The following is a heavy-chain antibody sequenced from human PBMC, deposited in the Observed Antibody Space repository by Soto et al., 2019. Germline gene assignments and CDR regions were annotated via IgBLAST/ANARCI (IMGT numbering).Heavy chain of an antibody. CDR2: IKSKTDGGTT. V-gene: IGHV3-15*01. Sequence: PGGSLRLSCAASGFTFSNAWMSWVRQAPGKGLEWVGRIKSKTDGGTTDYAAPVKGRFTISRDDSKNTLYLQMNSLKTEDTAVYYCTTGPYDSRHQKIPWGQGTLVTVSS. J-gene: IGHJ5*02. CDR3: TTGPYDSRHQKIP. D-gene: IGHD3-22*01. CDR1: GFTFSNAW.